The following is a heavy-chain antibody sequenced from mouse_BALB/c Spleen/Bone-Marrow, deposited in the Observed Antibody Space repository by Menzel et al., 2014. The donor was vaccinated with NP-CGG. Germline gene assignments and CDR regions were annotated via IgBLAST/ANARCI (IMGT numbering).Heavy chain of an antibody. V-gene: IGHV1S81*02. D-gene: IGHD1-1*01. CDR1: GYTFTGYW. Sequence: VKLVESGAELVKPGASVKLSCKASGYTFTGYWMHWVKQRPGQGLEWIGEINPSNGRTNYNGKFKSMATLTVDKSSSTAYMQRSSLTSEDSAVFYCSRLIYGSSYIVDFWGQGTSVTVSS. CDR3: SRLIYGSSYIVDF. CDR2: INPSNGRT. J-gene: IGHJ4*01.